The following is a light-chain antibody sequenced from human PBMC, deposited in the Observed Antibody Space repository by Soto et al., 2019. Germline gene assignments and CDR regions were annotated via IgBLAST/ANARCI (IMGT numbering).Light chain of an antibody. CDR1: KSDVGGYNF. CDR3: SSYTSDRGV. J-gene: IGLJ1*01. Sequence: QSVLTQPASVSGSPGQSITISCTRTKSDVGGYNFVSWYQQHPGKAPKLMIFEVSNRPAGVSDRFSGSKSGNTASLTISGLQAEDEADYCCSSYTSDRGVFGTGTKLTVL. V-gene: IGLV2-14*01. CDR2: EVS.